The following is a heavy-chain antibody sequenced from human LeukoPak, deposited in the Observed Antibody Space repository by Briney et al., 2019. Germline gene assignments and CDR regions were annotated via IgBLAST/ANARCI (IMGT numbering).Heavy chain of an antibody. Sequence: ASVKVSCKASGYTFTSYDINWVRQATGQGLEWMGWMNPNSGNTGYAQKFQGRVTMTRNTSISTAYMELSSLRSEDTAVYYCARGFEYSSGWYYYGMDVWGQGTTVTVSS. D-gene: IGHD6-19*01. J-gene: IGHJ6*02. CDR1: GYTFTSYD. V-gene: IGHV1-8*01. CDR2: MNPNSGNT. CDR3: ARGFEYSSGWYYYGMDV.